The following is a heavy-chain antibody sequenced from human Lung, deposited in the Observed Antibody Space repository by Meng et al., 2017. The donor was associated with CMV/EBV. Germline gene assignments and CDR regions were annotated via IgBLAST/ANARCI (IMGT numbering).Heavy chain of an antibody. D-gene: IGHD5-12*01. CDR2: IYYSGDT. Sequence: CGGSFSSSYYSWGWIRQPPGKGLEWIGNIYYSGDTYYNPSLKSRVTISVDTSKNQFSLKLSSVTAADTAVYYCARHARGSLFYLDYWGQGTLVTVSS. V-gene: IGHV4-39*01. CDR3: ARHARGSLFYLDY. J-gene: IGHJ4*02. CDR1: GGSFSSSYYS.